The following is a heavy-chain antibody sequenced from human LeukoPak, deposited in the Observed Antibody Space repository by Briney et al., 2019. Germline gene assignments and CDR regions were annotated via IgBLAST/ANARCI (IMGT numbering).Heavy chain of an antibody. CDR1: GGSISSYY. CDR3: ARSDGYYYAMDV. V-gene: IGHV4-59*01. J-gene: IGHJ6*02. Sequence: SETLSLTCTLSGGSISSYYWNWIRQPPGKGLERIAYIYSTASTNYNPSLRSRGTISVDTSKNQISLKLRSVTAADTAVYYCARSDGYYYAMDVWGQGTSVTVSS. CDR2: IYSTAST. D-gene: IGHD5-24*01.